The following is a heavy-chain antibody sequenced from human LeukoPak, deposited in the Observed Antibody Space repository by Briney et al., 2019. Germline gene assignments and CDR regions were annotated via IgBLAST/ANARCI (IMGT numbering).Heavy chain of an antibody. Sequence: PGRSLRLSCAASGFTFSSYGMHWVRQAPGKGLEWVAVISYDGSNKYYADSVKGRFTISRDNSKNTLYLQMNSLRAEDTAVYYCARSNLRGYSYGYLDYWGQGTLVTVSS. D-gene: IGHD5-18*01. J-gene: IGHJ4*02. CDR3: ARSNLRGYSYGYLDY. CDR2: ISYDGSNK. V-gene: IGHV3-30*03. CDR1: GFTFSSYG.